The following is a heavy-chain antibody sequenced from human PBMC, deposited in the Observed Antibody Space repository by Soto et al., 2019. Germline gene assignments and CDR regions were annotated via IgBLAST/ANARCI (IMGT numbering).Heavy chain of an antibody. CDR1: GFTFSRHW. CDR2: IDSYGSST. D-gene: IGHD2-2*01. J-gene: IGHJ6*02. Sequence: EVQLVESGGGLVQPGGSLRLACAASGFTFSRHWMHWVRQAPGKGLVWVSRIDSYGSSTHYADSVKGRSTISRDNAKNALYLQMNSLRAEDTAVYYCASPVAAAAMGGPYFYGIDVWGQGTTVTVSS. V-gene: IGHV3-74*01. CDR3: ASPVAAAAMGGPYFYGIDV.